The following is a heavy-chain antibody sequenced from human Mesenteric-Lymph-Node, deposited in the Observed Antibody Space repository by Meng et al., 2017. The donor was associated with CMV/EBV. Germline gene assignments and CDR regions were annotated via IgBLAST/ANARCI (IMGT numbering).Heavy chain of an antibody. CDR1: GYSFTSYW. J-gene: IGHJ4*02. CDR3: ARPSSGTLFAPFDY. D-gene: IGHD3-10*01. V-gene: IGHV5-51*01. Sequence: KGAGYSFTSYWIGWVRQMPGKGLEWMGIIYPGDSDTRYSPSYQGQVTISVDKSISTAYPQWSSLKASDTAMYYCARPSSGTLFAPFDYWGQGTLVTVSS. CDR2: IYPGDSDT.